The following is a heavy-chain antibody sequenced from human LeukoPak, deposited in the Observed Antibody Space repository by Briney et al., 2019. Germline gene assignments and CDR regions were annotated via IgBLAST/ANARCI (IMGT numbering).Heavy chain of an antibody. CDR1: DASISSSYFY. CDR2: IYYSGST. Sequence: SETLSLTCTVSDASISSSYFYWSWIRQPPGKGLEWIGYIYYSGSTSYNPSLKSRVTISLDTSKNQFSLKLSSVTAADTAVYYCARGPKGHFDYWGQGTLVTVSS. J-gene: IGHJ4*02. CDR3: ARGPKGHFDY. V-gene: IGHV4-61*01.